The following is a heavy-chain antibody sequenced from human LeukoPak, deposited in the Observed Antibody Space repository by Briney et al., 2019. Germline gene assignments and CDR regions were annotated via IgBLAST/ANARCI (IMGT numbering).Heavy chain of an antibody. CDR3: ARDQDIVVVVAATPLYYYYGMDV. CDR1: GYTFTGYY. CDR2: INPNSGGT. V-gene: IGHV1-2*02. J-gene: IGHJ6*02. D-gene: IGHD2-15*01. Sequence: ASVKVSCKASGYTFTGYYMHWVRQAPGQGLEWMGWINPNSGGTNYAQKFQGRVTMTRDTSISTAYMELSRLRSDDTAVYYCARDQDIVVVVAATPLYYYYGMDVWGRGTTVTVSS.